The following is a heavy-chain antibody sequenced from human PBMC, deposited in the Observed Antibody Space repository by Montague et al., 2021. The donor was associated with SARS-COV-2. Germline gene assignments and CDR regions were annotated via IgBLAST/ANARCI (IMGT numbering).Heavy chain of an antibody. CDR2: IYYTGSR. CDR1: GASIRSSDHY. V-gene: IGHV4-39*07. Sequence: ETLSLTYTVSGASIRSSDHYWGWIRQPPGKGLEWIGSIYYTGSRYYTPSLTSRLTISVDTSRYQFSLELTSVTAADTAIYYCARAGGFDNSGYVGRLRTYYFDYWGRGLLVTVSS. J-gene: IGHJ4*02. D-gene: IGHD3-22*01. CDR3: ARAGGFDNSGYVGRLRTYYFDY.